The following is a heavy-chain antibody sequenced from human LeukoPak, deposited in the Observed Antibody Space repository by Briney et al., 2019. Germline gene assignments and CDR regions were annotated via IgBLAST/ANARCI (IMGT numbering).Heavy chain of an antibody. CDR1: GYTLTSYD. Sequence: ASVKVSCKASGYTLTSYDINWVRQATGQGLEWMGWMNPNSGNTGYAQKFQGRVTMTRNTSISTAYMELSSLRSEDTAVYYCARGNSLYYYGSGSYLGTSNYYGMDVWGQGTTVTVSS. V-gene: IGHV1-8*01. CDR3: ARGNSLYYYGSGSYLGTSNYYGMDV. D-gene: IGHD3-10*01. J-gene: IGHJ6*02. CDR2: MNPNSGNT.